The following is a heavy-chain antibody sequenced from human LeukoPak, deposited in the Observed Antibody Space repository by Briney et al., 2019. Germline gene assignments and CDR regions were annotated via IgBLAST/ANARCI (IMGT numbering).Heavy chain of an antibody. Sequence: ASVKVSCKASGYTFTGYYMHWVRQAPGQGLEWMGWINPNSGGTNYAQKFQGRVTMTRDTSISTAYMELSRLRSDDTAVYYCARGSRFGELLLGPLVWGQGTLVTVSS. J-gene: IGHJ4*02. D-gene: IGHD3-10*01. V-gene: IGHV1-2*02. CDR2: INPNSGGT. CDR1: GYTFTGYY. CDR3: ARGSRFGELLLGPLV.